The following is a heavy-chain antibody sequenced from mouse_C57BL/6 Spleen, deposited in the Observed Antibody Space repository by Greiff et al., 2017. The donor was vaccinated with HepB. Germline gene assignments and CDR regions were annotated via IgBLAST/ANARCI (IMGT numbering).Heavy chain of an antibody. CDR3: ASGRGWSHTGFDY. J-gene: IGHJ2*01. CDR2: FHPYNDDT. Sequence: VQLQQSGAELVKPGASVKMSCKASGYTFTTYPIEWMKQNHGKSLEWIGNFHPYNDDTKYNDKFKGKATLTVEKSSRTVYVELSRLTSDDSAVYYCASGRGWSHTGFDYWGQGTTLTVSS. V-gene: IGHV1-47*01. CDR1: GYTFTTYP. D-gene: IGHD2-3*01.